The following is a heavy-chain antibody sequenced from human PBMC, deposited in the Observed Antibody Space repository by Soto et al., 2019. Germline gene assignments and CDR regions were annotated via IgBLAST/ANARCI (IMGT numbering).Heavy chain of an antibody. CDR2: INPKTGDT. CDR1: GYTFTAYY. V-gene: IGHV1-2*02. D-gene: IGHD2-21*02. Sequence: QAQLVQSGAEVKKPGASVKVSCKTSGYTFTAYYIHWVRQAPGQGLEWVGWINPKTGDTKYAQKFQGRVTMTGDTSITTAYMELGRLSSDDTAVYYCARQLAYCGGDCYTEPIDYWGQGTLVTVSS. CDR3: ARQLAYCGGDCYTEPIDY. J-gene: IGHJ4*02.